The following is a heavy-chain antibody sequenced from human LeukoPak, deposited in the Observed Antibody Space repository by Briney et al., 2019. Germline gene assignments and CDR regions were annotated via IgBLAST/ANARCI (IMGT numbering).Heavy chain of an antibody. CDR3: ARGSSGYYNG. Sequence: GGSLRLSCAASGFTFSSYGMTWVRQAPGKGLEWVSLIYSDGSTYYEDSVKDTFTSSRDKSKSTLYLQINSLRAGDTAVYYCARGSSGYYNGGGQGTLVTVSS. CDR2: IYSDGST. V-gene: IGHV3-66*01. J-gene: IGHJ4*02. D-gene: IGHD6-25*01. CDR1: GFTFSSYG.